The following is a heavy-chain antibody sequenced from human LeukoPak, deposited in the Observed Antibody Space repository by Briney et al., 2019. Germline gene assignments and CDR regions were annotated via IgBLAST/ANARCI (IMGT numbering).Heavy chain of an antibody. Sequence: GGSLRPSCAASGFTFSTYSMNWVRQAPGKGLEWVSSISSCSRYIYYADSVKGRFTISRDNAKNSLYLQMNSLRAEDPCVYYCAICRVVSCYHSDDYWGQGTLVTVSS. CDR2: ISSCSRYI. CDR1: GFTFSTYS. D-gene: IGHD2-15*01. CDR3: AICRVVSCYHSDDY. V-gene: IGHV3-21*01. J-gene: IGHJ4*02.